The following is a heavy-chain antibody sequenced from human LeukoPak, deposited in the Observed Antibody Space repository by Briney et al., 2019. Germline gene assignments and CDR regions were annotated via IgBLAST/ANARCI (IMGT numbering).Heavy chain of an antibody. J-gene: IGHJ1*01. CDR2: IWYDGSKE. CDR1: GFKFSTYG. CDR3: AREGVSYEILTGYSHLDH. V-gene: IGHV3-33*01. D-gene: IGHD3-9*01. Sequence: PGRSLRLSCAASGFKFSTYGIHWVRQAPGKGLEWVAVIWYDGSKEYYAGSVKGRFTISRDNSKNTVYLQVNSLRAEDTAVYYCAREGVSYEILTGYSHLDHWGQGTLVTVSS.